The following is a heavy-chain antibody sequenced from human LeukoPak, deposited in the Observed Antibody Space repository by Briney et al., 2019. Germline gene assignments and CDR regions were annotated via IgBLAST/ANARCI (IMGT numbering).Heavy chain of an antibody. V-gene: IGHV4-34*01. CDR2: INHSGST. CDR3: ARVGGDYGDYGYY. J-gene: IGHJ4*02. CDR1: GGSFSGYY. D-gene: IGHD4-17*01. Sequence: SETLSLTCAVYGGSFSGYYWSWIRQPPGKGLEWIGEINHSGSTNYNPSLKSRVTISVDTSKNQFSLKLSSVTAAATAVYYCARVGGDYGDYGYYWGQGTLVTVSS.